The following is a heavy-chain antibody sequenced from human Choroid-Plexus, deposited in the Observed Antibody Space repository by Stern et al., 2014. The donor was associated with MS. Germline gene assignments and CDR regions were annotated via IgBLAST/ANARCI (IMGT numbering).Heavy chain of an antibody. CDR3: AKDRQYLTFFFDH. V-gene: IGHV3-30*18. CDR1: GFTFGGCA. CDR2: VSYDGSNK. D-gene: IGHD2/OR15-2a*01. Sequence: VQLVESGGGVVQPGRPLRLSCEASGFTFGGCAMHWVRQAPGKGLEWVAGVSYDGSNKEYADSVKGRFTISRDNSQNTLYMQMSSLRPEDTAVYFCAKDRQYLTFFFDHWGQGSLVTVSS. J-gene: IGHJ5*02.